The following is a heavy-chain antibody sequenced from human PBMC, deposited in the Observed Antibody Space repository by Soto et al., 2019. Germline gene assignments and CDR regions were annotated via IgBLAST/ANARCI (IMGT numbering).Heavy chain of an antibody. D-gene: IGHD2-15*01. Sequence: ASVKVSCKAPGYTFNDYFLHWVRQAPGQGLEWMGIINPGGGSTTYAQKFQGRVTMTRDTSTSTVYMELSSLRYEDTAVYFCASRYCSDGTCTGLAPSAQGTPVPVSA. CDR1: GYTFNDYF. J-gene: IGHJ5*02. V-gene: IGHV1-46*02. CDR3: ASRYCSDGTCTGLAP. CDR2: INPGGGST.